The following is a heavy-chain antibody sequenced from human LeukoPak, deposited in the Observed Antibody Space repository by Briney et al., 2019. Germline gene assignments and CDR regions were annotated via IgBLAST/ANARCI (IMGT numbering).Heavy chain of an antibody. CDR2: ISGSGGST. Sequence: PGGSLRLSCAASGFTFSSYAMSWVRQAPGKGLEWVSAISGSGGSTYYADSVKGRFTISRDNSKNTLYLQTNSLRAEDTAVYYCARDVPYGRKWELLSGAFDIWGQGTMVTVSS. V-gene: IGHV3-23*01. CDR3: ARDVPYGRKWELLSGAFDI. J-gene: IGHJ3*02. D-gene: IGHD1-26*01. CDR1: GFTFSSYA.